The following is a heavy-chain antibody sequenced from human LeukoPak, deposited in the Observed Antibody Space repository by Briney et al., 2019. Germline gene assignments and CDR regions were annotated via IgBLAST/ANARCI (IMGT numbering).Heavy chain of an antibody. V-gene: IGHV3-7*01. Sequence: GGSLRLSCAASGFTFSSDWMSWVRQAPGKGLEWVANIKQDGSEKYYVDSVKGRFTISRDNAKNSLYLQMNTLRAGDTAVYYCARGSGPGVTTIDSWGQGTLVIVSS. CDR3: ARGSGPGVTTIDS. CDR1: GFTFSSDW. D-gene: IGHD4-17*01. CDR2: IKQDGSEK. J-gene: IGHJ4*02.